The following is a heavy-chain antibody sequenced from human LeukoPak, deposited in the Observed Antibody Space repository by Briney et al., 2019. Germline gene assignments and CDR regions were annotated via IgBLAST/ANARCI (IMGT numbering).Heavy chain of an antibody. J-gene: IGHJ4*02. CDR1: GYTFTTYN. CDR2: INPSDGST. V-gene: IGHV1-46*01. D-gene: IGHD3-22*01. CDR3: ARGDSSGYYYD. Sequence: ASVKVSCKASGYTFTTYNMHWVRQAPGQGLEWMGIINPSDGSTSYAQKFQGRVTMTRDTSTSTDYMELSSLRSEDTAVYYCARGDSSGYYYDWGQGTLVTVSS.